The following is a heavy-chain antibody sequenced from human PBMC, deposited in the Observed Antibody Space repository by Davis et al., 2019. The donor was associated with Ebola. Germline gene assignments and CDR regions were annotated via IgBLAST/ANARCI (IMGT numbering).Heavy chain of an antibody. CDR1: GGSFSSLA. Sequence: SVKVSCKASGGSFSSLAINWVRQAPGHGLEWMGRIIPVRDLANYAQKLQGRVTMTTDTSTSTAYTELRSLRSDDTAVYYCARAGTHFYDSSGYHDGLDLWGQGTMVTVSS. CDR3: ARAGTHFYDSSGYHDGLDL. V-gene: IGHV1-69*04. J-gene: IGHJ3*01. D-gene: IGHD3-22*01. CDR2: IIPVRDLA.